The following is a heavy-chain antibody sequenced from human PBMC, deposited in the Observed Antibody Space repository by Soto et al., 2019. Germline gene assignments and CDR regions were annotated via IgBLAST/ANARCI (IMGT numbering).Heavy chain of an antibody. CDR3: ARDNLRDSSSWYLTAY. D-gene: IGHD6-13*01. CDR2: ISYDGSNK. Sequence: PGGSLRLSCAASGFTFSSYAMHWVRQAPGKGLEWVAVISYDGSNKYYADSVKGRFTISRDNSKNTLYLQMNSLRAEDTAVYYCARDNLRDSSSWYLTAYWGQGTLVTVSS. J-gene: IGHJ4*02. V-gene: IGHV3-30-3*01. CDR1: GFTFSSYA.